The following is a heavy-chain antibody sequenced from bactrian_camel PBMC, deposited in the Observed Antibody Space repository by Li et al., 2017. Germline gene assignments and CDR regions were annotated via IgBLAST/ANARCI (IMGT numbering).Heavy chain of an antibody. CDR2: IYADGSRT. CDR1: GFTFSDYY. Sequence: HVQLVESGGGLVQPGGSLRLSCVGSGFTFSDYYMSWVRQAPGQHLQWESSIYADGSRTDYHWSVKGRFTISRDNAKNTVFQQLNNLDPEDTAMYYCAAGRLEFGVSASQALGRDAYRFWGQGTQVTVS. D-gene: IGHD3*01. J-gene: IGHJ4*01. CDR3: AAGRLEFGVSASQALGRDAYRF. V-gene: IGHV3-2*01.